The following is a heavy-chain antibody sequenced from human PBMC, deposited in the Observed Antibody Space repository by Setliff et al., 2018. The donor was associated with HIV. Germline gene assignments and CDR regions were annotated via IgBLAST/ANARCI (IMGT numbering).Heavy chain of an antibody. CDR1: GHSFTTYF. V-gene: IGHV1-46*01. CDR3: ARQPLYNDYDLRSYYFDY. CDR2: INPSGGEP. J-gene: IGHJ4*02. Sequence: VASVKVSCKASGHSFTTYFLHWVRQAPGQGLEWMGMINPSGGEPSYAQRFQGRVTMTRDTSTSTVFMDLSSLSFEDTAVYYCARQPLYNDYDLRSYYFDYWGQGSLVTVSS. D-gene: IGHD5-12*01.